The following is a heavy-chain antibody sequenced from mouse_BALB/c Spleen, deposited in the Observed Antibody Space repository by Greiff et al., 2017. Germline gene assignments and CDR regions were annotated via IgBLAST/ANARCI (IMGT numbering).Heavy chain of an antibody. CDR1: GYAFSSSW. V-gene: IGHV1-82*01. Sequence: QVQLQQSGPELVKPGASVKISCKASGYAFSSSWMNWVKQRPGQGLEWIGRIYPGDGDTNYNGKFKGKATLTADKSSSTAYMQLSSLTSVDSAVYFCAINYHFDYWGQGTTLTVSS. D-gene: IGHD2-1*01. J-gene: IGHJ2*01. CDR3: AINYHFDY. CDR2: IYPGDGDT.